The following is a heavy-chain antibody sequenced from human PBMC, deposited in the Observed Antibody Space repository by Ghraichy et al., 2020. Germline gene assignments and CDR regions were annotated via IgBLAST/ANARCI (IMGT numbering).Heavy chain of an antibody. CDR3: AKDGGASGSGDDH. CDR2: IKYDGSDK. V-gene: IGHV3-7*03. J-gene: IGHJ5*02. CDR1: GFIFNNYW. D-gene: IGHD3-10*01. Sequence: ETLRLSCAASGFIFNNYWMTWVRQAPGKGLEWVANIKYDGSDKYYADSVKGRFTISRDNAKNSLFLQMNTLRVDDTAVYYCAKDGGASGSGDDHWGQGTLVTVSP.